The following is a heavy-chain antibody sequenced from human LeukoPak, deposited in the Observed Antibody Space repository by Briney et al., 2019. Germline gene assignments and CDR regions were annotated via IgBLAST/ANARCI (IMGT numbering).Heavy chain of an antibody. J-gene: IGHJ3*02. CDR3: ARDLAVVTAFGQHAFDI. V-gene: IGHV1-2*02. CDR1: GYTFTGYY. D-gene: IGHD2-21*02. CDR2: INPNSGGT. Sequence: RASVKVSCKASGYTFTGYYMHWVRQAPGQGLEWMGWINPNSGGTNYAQKFQGRVTMTRDTSTSTAYMELRSLTSDDTAVYYCARDLAVVTAFGQHAFDIWGQGTKVTVSS.